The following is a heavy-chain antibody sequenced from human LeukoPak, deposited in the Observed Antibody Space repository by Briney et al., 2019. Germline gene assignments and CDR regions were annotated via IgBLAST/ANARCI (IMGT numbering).Heavy chain of an antibody. CDR2: ISYDGSNK. CDR3: ARVRDGYNYLGAFDI. D-gene: IGHD5-24*01. V-gene: IGHV3-30*09. CDR1: GFTFSSYA. Sequence: GRSLRLSCAASGFTFSSYAMHWVRQAPGKGLEWVAVISYDGSNKYYADSVKGRFAIPRDNSKNTLYLQMNSLRAEDTAVYYCARVRDGYNYLGAFDIWGQGTMVTVSS. J-gene: IGHJ3*02.